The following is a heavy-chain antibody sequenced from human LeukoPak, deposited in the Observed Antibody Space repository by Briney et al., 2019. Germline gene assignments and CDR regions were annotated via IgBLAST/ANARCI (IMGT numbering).Heavy chain of an antibody. V-gene: IGHV1-69*13. CDR1: GGTFSSYA. CDR2: IIPIFGTA. D-gene: IGHD3-22*01. J-gene: IGHJ4*02. CDR3: ARETYYYDSSGYPLGYYFDY. Sequence: SVKVSCKASGGTFSSYAISWVRRAPGQGLEWMGGIIPIFGTANYAQKFQGRVTITADESTSTAYMELSSLRSEDTAVYYCARETYYYDSSGYPLGYYFDYWGQGTLVTVSS.